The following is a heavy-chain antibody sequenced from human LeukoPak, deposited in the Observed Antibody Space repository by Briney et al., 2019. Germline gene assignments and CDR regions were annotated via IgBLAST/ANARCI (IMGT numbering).Heavy chain of an antibody. D-gene: IGHD2-15*01. Sequence: GESLRLSCAASGFNISSHSMSWVRQAAGKRLEWGSSIISSGSYIYYADSVKSTFTISRDNSKNSLFLQMTSLSAEDTAVHYCTRDFGGYCSGCRCYSGWSDYWGQGTLVTVSS. CDR1: GFNISSHS. CDR3: TRDFGGYCSGCRCYSGWSDY. CDR2: IISSGSYI. J-gene: IGHJ4*02. V-gene: IGHV3-21*01.